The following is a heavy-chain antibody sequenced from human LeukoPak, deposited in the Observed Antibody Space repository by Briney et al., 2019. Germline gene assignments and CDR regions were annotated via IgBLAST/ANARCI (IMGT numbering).Heavy chain of an antibody. CDR3: ARHKSRDCSSTSCYSPFDYYYYYMDV. D-gene: IGHD2-2*01. Sequence: PSETLSLTCTVSGGSISSSSYYWGWIRQPPGKGLEWIGSIYYSGSTYYNPSLKSRVTISVDTSKNQFSLKLSSVTAADTAVYYCARHKSRDCSSTSCYSPFDYYYYYMDVWGKGTTVTVSS. V-gene: IGHV4-39*01. CDR2: IYYSGST. CDR1: GGSISSSSYY. J-gene: IGHJ6*03.